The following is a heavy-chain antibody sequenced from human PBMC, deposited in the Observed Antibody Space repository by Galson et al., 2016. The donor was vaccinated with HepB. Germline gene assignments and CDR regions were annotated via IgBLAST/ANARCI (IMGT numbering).Heavy chain of an antibody. V-gene: IGHV1-18*01. Sequence: SVKVSCKASGYTFTSYGINWVRQAPGQGLEWMGWTSAYNGNTNYAQKVQGRVNMTTDTSTSTAYMELRSLRSDDTAIYYCARSRGTSSSDWYFDLWGRGTLVTVSS. CDR1: GYTFTSYG. CDR2: TSAYNGNT. CDR3: ARSRGTSSSDWYFDL. D-gene: IGHD6-6*01. J-gene: IGHJ2*01.